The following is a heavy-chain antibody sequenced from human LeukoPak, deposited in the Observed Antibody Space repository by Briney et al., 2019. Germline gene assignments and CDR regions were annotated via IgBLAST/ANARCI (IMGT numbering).Heavy chain of an antibody. CDR2: IYTSGNT. CDR3: AREGVSGYDSFDY. V-gene: IGHV4-38-2*02. Sequence: PSETLSLTCTVSGYSISSGYYWGWIRQPPGKGLEWIGRIYTSGNTNYNPSLKSRVTMSVDTSKNQFSLKLSSVTAADTAVYYCAREGVSGYDSFDYWGQGTLVTVSS. CDR1: GYSISSGYY. D-gene: IGHD5-12*01. J-gene: IGHJ4*02.